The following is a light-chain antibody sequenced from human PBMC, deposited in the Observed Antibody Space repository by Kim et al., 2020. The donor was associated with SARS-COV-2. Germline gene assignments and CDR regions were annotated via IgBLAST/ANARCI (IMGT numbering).Light chain of an antibody. CDR2: DAS. J-gene: IGKJ1*01. CDR3: QQYHNLPWT. Sequence: SASVGDRVTITCQASQDISNHLNWYQQKPGKAPKVLIYDASNLETGVPSRFSGSRSGTDFNFTISSLQPEDITTYYCQQYHNLPWTFGQGTKVDIK. V-gene: IGKV1-33*01. CDR1: QDISNH.